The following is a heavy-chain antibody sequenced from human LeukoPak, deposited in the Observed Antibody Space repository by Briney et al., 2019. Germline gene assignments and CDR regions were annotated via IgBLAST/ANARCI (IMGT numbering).Heavy chain of an antibody. CDR2: IYYSGST. Sequence: SETLSLTCTVSGGSISSGGYYWSWIRQHPGKGLEWIGYIYYSGSTYYNPSLKSRVTISVDTSKNQFSLKLSSVTAADTAVYYCARAEGVVVFPGMDVWGQGTMVTVSS. D-gene: IGHD2-15*01. CDR1: GGSISSGGYY. V-gene: IGHV4-31*03. J-gene: IGHJ6*02. CDR3: ARAEGVVVFPGMDV.